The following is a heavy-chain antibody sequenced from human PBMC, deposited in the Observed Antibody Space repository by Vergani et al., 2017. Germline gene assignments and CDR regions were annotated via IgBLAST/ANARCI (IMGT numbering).Heavy chain of an antibody. CDR3: AGMDTYYDYVWGSYRFIGWFDP. CDR2: INHSGST. J-gene: IGHJ5*02. D-gene: IGHD3-16*02. Sequence: QVQLQQWGAGLLKPSETLSLTCAVYGGSFSGYYWSWIRQPPGKGLEWIGEINHSGSTNYNPSLKSRVTISVDTSKTQFSLKMSSVTAADTAVYYCAGMDTYYDYVWGSYRFIGWFDPWGQGTLVTVSS. CDR1: GGSFSGYY. V-gene: IGHV4-34*01.